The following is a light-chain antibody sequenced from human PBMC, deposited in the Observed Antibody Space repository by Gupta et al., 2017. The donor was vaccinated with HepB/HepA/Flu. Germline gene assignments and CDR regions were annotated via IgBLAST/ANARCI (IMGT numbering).Light chain of an antibody. CDR3: QSFDNSLSVVV. J-gene: IGLJ2*01. V-gene: IGLV1-40*01. Sequence: QSVLTQPPSVSGAPGQRVPISCTGSSSNIGAGFDFHWYQHLPGTAPRLLIYGNVNRPSGVPDRFSGSKSGTSASLAITGLQAEDEADYYCQSFDNSLSVVVFGGGTKLTVL. CDR2: GNV. CDR1: SSNIGAGFD.